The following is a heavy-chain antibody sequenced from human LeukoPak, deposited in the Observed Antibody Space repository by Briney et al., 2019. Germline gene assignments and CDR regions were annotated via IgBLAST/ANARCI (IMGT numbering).Heavy chain of an antibody. CDR1: GGSFNGYY. J-gene: IGHJ3*02. D-gene: IGHD3-16*01. Sequence: SETLSLTCAVYGGSFNGYYWSWIRQPPGKGLEWIGEINHSGSTNYNPSLKSRVTISVDTSKNQFSLKLSSVTAADTAAYYCARFRPMIRAFDIWGQGTMVTVSS. CDR2: INHSGST. V-gene: IGHV4-34*01. CDR3: ARFRPMIRAFDI.